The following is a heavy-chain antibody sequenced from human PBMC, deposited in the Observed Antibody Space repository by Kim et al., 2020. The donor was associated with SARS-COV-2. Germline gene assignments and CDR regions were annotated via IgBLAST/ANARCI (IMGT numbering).Heavy chain of an antibody. V-gene: IGHV4-34*01. CDR1: GGSFSGYY. J-gene: IGHJ6*03. CDR3: ARGKPLSGSGSLYYYYYY. CDR2: INHSGST. D-gene: IGHD3-10*01. Sequence: SETLSLTCAVYGGSFSGYYWSWIRQPPGKGLEWIGEINHSGSTNYNPSLKSRVTISLDTSKNQFSLKLSSVTAADTAVYYCARGKPLSGSGSLYYYYYY.